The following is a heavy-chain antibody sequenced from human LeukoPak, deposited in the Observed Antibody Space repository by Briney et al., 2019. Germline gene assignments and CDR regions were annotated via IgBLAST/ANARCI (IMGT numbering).Heavy chain of an antibody. J-gene: IGHJ5*02. V-gene: IGHV4-34*01. CDR3: ARVVSYGDGYPESRFDP. CDR1: GGSFSGYY. Sequence: SETLSLTCAVYGGSFSGYYWSWIRQPPGKGLEWIGEINHSGSTNYNPSLKSRVTISVDTSKNQFSLKLSSVTAADTAVYYCARVVSYGDGYPESRFDPWGQGTLVTVSS. CDR2: INHSGST. D-gene: IGHD5-24*01.